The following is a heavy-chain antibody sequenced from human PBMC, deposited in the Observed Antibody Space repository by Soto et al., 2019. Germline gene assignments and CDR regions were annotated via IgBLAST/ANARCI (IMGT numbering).Heavy chain of an antibody. CDR3: AKDLVLGYCSSTSCYRVY. CDR2: ISGSDGST. J-gene: IGHJ4*02. D-gene: IGHD2-2*01. Sequence: GGSLRLSCAASGFTFSSYAMSWVRQAPGKGLEWVSAISGSDGSTYYADSVKGRFTISRDNSKNTLYLQMNSLRAEDTAVYYCAKDLVLGYCSSTSCYRVYWGQGTLVTVSS. V-gene: IGHV3-23*01. CDR1: GFTFSSYA.